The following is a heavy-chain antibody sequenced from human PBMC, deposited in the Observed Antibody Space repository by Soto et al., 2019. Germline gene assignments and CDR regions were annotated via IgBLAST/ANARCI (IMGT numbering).Heavy chain of an antibody. CDR2: MNPNSGNT. Sequence: QVQLVQSGAEVKKPGASVKVSCKASGYTFTSYDINWVRQATGQGLEWMGWMNPNSGNTGYAQKFQGRVTLTRNTCTSTAYMELSSLRSEDTAVYYCARGGEDCSGGSCFIDYWGQGTLVTVSS. V-gene: IGHV1-8*01. J-gene: IGHJ4*02. CDR3: ARGGEDCSGGSCFIDY. CDR1: GYTFTSYD. D-gene: IGHD2-15*01.